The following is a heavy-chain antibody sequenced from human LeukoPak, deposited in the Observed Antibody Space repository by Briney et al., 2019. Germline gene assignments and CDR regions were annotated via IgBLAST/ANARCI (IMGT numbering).Heavy chain of an antibody. V-gene: IGHV3-7*01. J-gene: IGHJ4*02. CDR1: GFTFSNYW. CDR3: ARGSSLDQW. CDR2: IKQDGSEK. Sequence: QAGGSLRLSCAASGFTFSNYWMSWVRRAPGKGLEWVANIKQDGSEKYYVDSVKGRFTISRDNAKNTLYLQMNSLRAEDTAVYYCARGSSLDQWWGQGTQVTVSS. D-gene: IGHD6-19*01.